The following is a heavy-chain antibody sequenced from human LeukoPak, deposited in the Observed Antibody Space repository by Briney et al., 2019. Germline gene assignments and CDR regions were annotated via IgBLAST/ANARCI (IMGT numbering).Heavy chain of an antibody. CDR2: INHSGST. D-gene: IGHD5-24*01. V-gene: IGHV4-34*01. CDR3: ARVSWRWLRPFDY. J-gene: IGHJ4*02. Sequence: SETLSLTCTVSGGSISDYYWNWIRQPPGKGLEWIGEINHSGSTNYNPSLKSRVTISVDTSKNQFSLKLSSVTAADTAVYYCARVSWRWLRPFDYWGQGTLVTVSS. CDR1: GGSISDYY.